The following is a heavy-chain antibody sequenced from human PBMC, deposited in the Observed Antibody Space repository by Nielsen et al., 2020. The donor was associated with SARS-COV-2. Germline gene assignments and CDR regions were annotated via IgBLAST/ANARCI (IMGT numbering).Heavy chain of an antibody. V-gene: IGHV3-48*01. CDR1: GFAFSVYG. D-gene: IGHD1-14*01. CDR3: ARDREPGYNAVDY. J-gene: IGHJ4*02. Sequence: GESLKISCAASGFAFSVYGMNWVRHTPGKGLEWLSYISSGSSTMYYADSVKGRFTVSRDNAKNSLYLRMNSLRAEDTAIYYCARDREPGYNAVDYWGQGTLVTVSS. CDR2: ISSGSSTM.